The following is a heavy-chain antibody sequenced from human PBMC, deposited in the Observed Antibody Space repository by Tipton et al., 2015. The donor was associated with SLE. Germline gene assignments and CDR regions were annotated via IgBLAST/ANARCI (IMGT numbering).Heavy chain of an antibody. CDR2: INHSGST. CDR3: ARGWRTVDYYDSSGTFDY. J-gene: IGHJ4*02. Sequence: TLSLTCAVYGGSFSGYYWSWIRQPPGKGLEWIGEINHSGSTNYNPSLKSRVTISVDTSKNQFSLKLSPVTAADTAVYYCARGWRTVDYYDSSGTFDYWGQGTLVTVSS. V-gene: IGHV4-34*01. CDR1: GGSFSGYY. D-gene: IGHD3-22*01.